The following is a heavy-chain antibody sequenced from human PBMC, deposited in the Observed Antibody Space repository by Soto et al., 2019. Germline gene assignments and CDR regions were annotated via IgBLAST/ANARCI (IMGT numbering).Heavy chain of an antibody. J-gene: IGHJ4*02. V-gene: IGHV3-30*18. D-gene: IGHD2-2*01. CDR3: AKDARYCDSTSCYADNYFDY. CDR1: GFSFSHYG. Sequence: LRLSCAASGFSFSHYGLHWVRQAPFKGLEWVAVISYDGSTKYYADSVKGRFTISRDNSKNTLFLQMNSLRSEDTAVYFCAKDARYCDSTSCYADNYFDYWGQGTLVTVSS. CDR2: ISYDGSTK.